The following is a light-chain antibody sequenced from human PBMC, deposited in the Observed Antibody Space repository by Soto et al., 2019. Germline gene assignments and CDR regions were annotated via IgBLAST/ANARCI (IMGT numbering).Light chain of an antibody. CDR2: EVT. V-gene: IGLV2-14*01. J-gene: IGLJ2*01. CDR3: SSYSSSSPVV. CDR1: SSDVGTFNY. Sequence: QSALTQPASVSGSPGQSITISCTGTSSDVGTFNYVSWYQHHSGETPKLIIYEVTNRPSGVSNRFSGSKSGNTASLTISGLQPEDEADYYCSSYSSSSPVVFGGGTKPTVL.